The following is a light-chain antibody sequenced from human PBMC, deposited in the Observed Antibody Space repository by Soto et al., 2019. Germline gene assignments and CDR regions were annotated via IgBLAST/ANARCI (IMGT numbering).Light chain of an antibody. CDR3: SSYTSSSTLVV. Sequence: QSALTQPASVSGSPGQSITLSCTGTSSDVGTYNYVSWYQQHPGKAPKLMIYEVSNRPSGVSNRFSGSKSGNTASLPISGLQAEDEADYYCSSYTSSSTLVVFGGGTQLTVL. J-gene: IGLJ2*01. CDR2: EVS. CDR1: SSDVGTYNY. V-gene: IGLV2-14*01.